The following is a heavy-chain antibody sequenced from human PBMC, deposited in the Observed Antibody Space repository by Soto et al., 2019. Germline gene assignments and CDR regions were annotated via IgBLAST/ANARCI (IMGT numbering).Heavy chain of an antibody. V-gene: IGHV3-11*05. CDR1: GFRFSDYY. D-gene: IGHD6-19*01. J-gene: IGHJ5*02. Sequence: QVQLVESGGGLVKPGGSLRLSCAASGFRFSDYYMSWIRQAPGKGLDWISYISTSSDYTDYADSVKGRFTISRDNAKNSLYLQMNSLRAEDTAVYYCAREVLTAVAPSTHPWGQGTLVTVSS. CDR2: ISTSSDYT. CDR3: AREVLTAVAPSTHP.